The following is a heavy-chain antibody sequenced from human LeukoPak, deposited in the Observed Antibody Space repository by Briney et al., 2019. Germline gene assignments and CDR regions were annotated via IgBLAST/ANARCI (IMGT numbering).Heavy chain of an antibody. D-gene: IGHD6-13*01. Sequence: GGSLSLSCAASGFTFSSCGMHWVRQAPGKGLEWVAVIWYDGSNKYYADSVKGRFTISRDNSKNTLYLQMNSLRAEDTAVYYCARGSRAAGTLFFDYWGQGTLVTVSS. CDR2: IWYDGSNK. J-gene: IGHJ4*02. V-gene: IGHV3-33*01. CDR1: GFTFSSCG. CDR3: ARGSRAAGTLFFDY.